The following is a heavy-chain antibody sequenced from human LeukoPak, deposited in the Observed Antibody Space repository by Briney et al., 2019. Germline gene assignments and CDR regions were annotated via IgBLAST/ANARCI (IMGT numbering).Heavy chain of an antibody. CDR3: ARGLRDSGSGDY. D-gene: IGHD3-10*01. Sequence: GASVKVSCKASGYTFTSYDINWVRQAPGQGLEWMGWMNPNSGNTGYAQKFQGRVTITRNTSISTAYMELSSLRSEDTAVCYCARGLRDSGSGDYWGQGTLVTVSS. V-gene: IGHV1-8*03. J-gene: IGHJ4*02. CDR1: GYTFTSYD. CDR2: MNPNSGNT.